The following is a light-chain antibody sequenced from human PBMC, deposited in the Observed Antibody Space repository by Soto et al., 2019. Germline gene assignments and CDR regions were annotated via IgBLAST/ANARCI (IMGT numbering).Light chain of an antibody. CDR3: QQTYITPPWT. Sequence: DIQMTQSPSSLSASVGDRVAITCRASQSISNYLNWYQQKPGKAPKLLIYAASTLQSGVPSRFSGSGSGTGFTLTISDLQPEDFATYYCQQTYITPPWTFGQGTKVEIK. CDR1: QSISNY. V-gene: IGKV1-39*01. CDR2: AAS. J-gene: IGKJ1*01.